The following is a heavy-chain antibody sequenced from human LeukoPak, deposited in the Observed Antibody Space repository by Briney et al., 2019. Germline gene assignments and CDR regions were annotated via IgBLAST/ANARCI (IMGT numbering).Heavy chain of an antibody. CDR2: IRYDGSNK. Sequence: GGSLRLSCAASGFTFSSYGMHWVRQAPGKGLEWVAFIRYDGSNKYYADSVKGRFTISRDNSKNTLYLQMNSLRAEDTAVYYCARAKLLWFGEYPHYFDYWGQGTLVTVSS. V-gene: IGHV3-30*02. D-gene: IGHD3-10*01. J-gene: IGHJ4*02. CDR1: GFTFSSYG. CDR3: ARAKLLWFGEYPHYFDY.